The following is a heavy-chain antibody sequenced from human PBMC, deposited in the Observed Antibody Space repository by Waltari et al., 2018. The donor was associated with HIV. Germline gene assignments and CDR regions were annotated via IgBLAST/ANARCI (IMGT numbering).Heavy chain of an antibody. CDR2: MTGSGGTT. D-gene: IGHD2-2*01. CDR1: GFTFSSHP. CDR3: ASRYDSDAFDI. Sequence: EVQLLESGGGLVQPGGSLRLSCAASGFTFSSHPLTWVRQAPGKGLEWVSAMTGSGGTTYHADTVKGRFTISRDNSKNTLYLQMNSLRAEDTAVYYCASRYDSDAFDIWGQGTMVTVSS. V-gene: IGHV3-23*01. J-gene: IGHJ3*02.